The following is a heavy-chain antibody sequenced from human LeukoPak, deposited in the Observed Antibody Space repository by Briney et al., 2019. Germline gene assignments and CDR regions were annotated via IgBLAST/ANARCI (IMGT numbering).Heavy chain of an antibody. D-gene: IGHD3-10*01. V-gene: IGHV3-30*18. J-gene: IGHJ6*02. Sequence: GGSVRLSCAASGLTFSSYGMQWVRQAPGKGLEGVAVITYDGYYKYYADSVKGRFTISSDNSKNTLFLQMNSLRAEDTAVYYCAKDLKSMVRGACMDAWGQGTTVTVSS. CDR1: GLTFSSYG. CDR3: AKDLKSMVRGACMDA. CDR2: ITYDGYYK.